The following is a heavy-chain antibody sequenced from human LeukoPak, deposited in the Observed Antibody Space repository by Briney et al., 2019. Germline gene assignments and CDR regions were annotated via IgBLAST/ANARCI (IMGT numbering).Heavy chain of an antibody. D-gene: IGHD3-22*01. CDR1: GGSISSYY. CDR2: IYYSGST. Sequence: SETLSLTCTVSGGSISSYYWSWIRQPPGKGLEWIGYIYYSGSTNYNPSLKSRVTISVDTSKNQFSLTLSSVTAADTAVYYCAIGVYYDSSGHDYWGQGTLVTVSS. J-gene: IGHJ4*02. CDR3: AIGVYYDSSGHDY. V-gene: IGHV4-59*01.